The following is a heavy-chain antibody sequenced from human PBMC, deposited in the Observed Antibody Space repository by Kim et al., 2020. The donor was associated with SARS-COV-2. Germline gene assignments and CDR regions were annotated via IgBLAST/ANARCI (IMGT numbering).Heavy chain of an antibody. V-gene: IGHV3-66*01. Sequence: GGSLRLSCAASGFTVSSNYMSWVRQAPGKGLEWVSVIYSGGSTYYADSVKGRFTISRDNSKNTLYLQMNSLRAEDTAVYYCARDVWVGQWPPYYYYGMDVWGQGTTVTVSS. J-gene: IGHJ6*02. CDR3: ARDVWVGQWPPYYYYGMDV. CDR2: IYSGGST. D-gene: IGHD6-19*01. CDR1: GFTVSSNY.